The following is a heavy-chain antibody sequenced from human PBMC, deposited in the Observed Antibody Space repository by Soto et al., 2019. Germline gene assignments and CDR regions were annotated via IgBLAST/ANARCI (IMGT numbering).Heavy chain of an antibody. CDR2: INPYNGNI. Sequence: QVQLVQSGAEVKKPGASVKVSCKASGYTFITYGFSWVRQAPGQGLEWMGWINPYNGNINYAQKFQGRVTMTTDTSTSTAYKELRSLKSDDTAVYYCARGKYGSGRSNWFDPWGQGTLVTVSS. V-gene: IGHV1-18*01. CDR1: GYTFITYG. CDR3: ARGKYGSGRSNWFDP. J-gene: IGHJ5*02. D-gene: IGHD3-10*01.